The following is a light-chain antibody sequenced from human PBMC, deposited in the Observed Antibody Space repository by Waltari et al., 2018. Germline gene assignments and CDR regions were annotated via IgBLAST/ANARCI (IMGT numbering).Light chain of an antibody. V-gene: IGKV3D-20*01. CDR3: QQYSTSPWT. CDR2: EVS. CDR1: QSVDSSY. Sequence: EIVLTQSPATLSLSPGERATLSCGASQSVDSSYLAWYQQKPGLAPRLLIYEVSSRSTGISDRFSGSGSGTDFTLTISRLEPEDFAVYYCQQYSTSPWTFGQGTKVEIK. J-gene: IGKJ1*01.